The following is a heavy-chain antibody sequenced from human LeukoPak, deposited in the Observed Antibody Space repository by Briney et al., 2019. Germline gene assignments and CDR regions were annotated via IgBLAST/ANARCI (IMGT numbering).Heavy chain of an antibody. J-gene: IGHJ4*02. CDR3: AKGDSGYDYYFDY. CDR1: GFTFDDYA. V-gene: IGHV3-43D*03. Sequence: GGSLRLSYAASGFTFDDYAMHWVRQAPGKGLEWVSLISWDGGSTYYADSVKGRFTISRDNSKNSLYLQMNSLRAEDTALYYCAKGDSGYDYYFDYWGQGTLVTVSS. D-gene: IGHD5-12*01. CDR2: ISWDGGST.